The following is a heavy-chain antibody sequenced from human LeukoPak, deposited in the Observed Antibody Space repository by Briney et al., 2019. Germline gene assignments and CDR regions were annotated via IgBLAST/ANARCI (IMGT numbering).Heavy chain of an antibody. CDR3: GGRGEPYVTMIPRGPFDI. D-gene: IGHD3-22*01. CDR1: GGSISSSSYY. Sequence: SETLSLTCTVSGGSISSSSYYWGWIRQPPGKGLEWIGSIYYSGSTYYNPSLKSRVTISVDTSKNQFSLRLSSVTAGETGVYYCGGRGEPYVTMIPRGPFDIWGQGKMVNVFS. J-gene: IGHJ3*02. CDR2: IYYSGST. V-gene: IGHV4-39*01.